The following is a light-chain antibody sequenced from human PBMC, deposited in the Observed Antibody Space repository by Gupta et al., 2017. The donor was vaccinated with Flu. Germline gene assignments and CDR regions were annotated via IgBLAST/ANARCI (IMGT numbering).Light chain of an antibody. CDR1: QSVWHSSNNKNY. Sequence: TCKSSQSVWHSSNNKNYLAWYQQKPGQPPKLLIYWASARESGLLDRFSGSGSGTDFTLTISSLQAEDVAVYYCQQYYTVPFTFGGGTKVEIK. CDR3: QQYYTVPFT. V-gene: IGKV4-1*01. J-gene: IGKJ4*01. CDR2: WAS.